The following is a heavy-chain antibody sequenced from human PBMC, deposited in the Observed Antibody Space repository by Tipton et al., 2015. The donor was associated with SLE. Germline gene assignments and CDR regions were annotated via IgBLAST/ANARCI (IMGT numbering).Heavy chain of an antibody. V-gene: IGHV1-18*03. CDR3: ARSKDYSTSDYYYYMDV. J-gene: IGHJ6*03. D-gene: IGHD6-13*01. CDR2: ISAYNGNT. CDR1: GYTFTSYG. Sequence: QVQLVQSGPEVKKPGASVKVSCKASGYTFTSYGISWVRQAPGQGLEWMGWISAYNGNTNYAQKLQGRVTMTTDTSTSTAYMELRSLRSDDMAVYYCARSKDYSTSDYYYYMDVWGKGTTFTVSS.